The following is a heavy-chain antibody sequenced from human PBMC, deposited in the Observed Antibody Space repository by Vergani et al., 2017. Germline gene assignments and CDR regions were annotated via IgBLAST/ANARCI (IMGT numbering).Heavy chain of an antibody. J-gene: IGHJ4*02. D-gene: IGHD3-10*01. CDR3: AREERDGSGSYYFDY. Sequence: QVQLQESGPGLVKPSETLSLTCTVSGYSISSGYYWGWIRQPPGKGLEWIGSIYHSGSTYYIPSLKSRVTISVDTSKNQFSLKLSSVTAADTAVYYCAREERDGSGSYYFDYWGQGTLVTVSS. V-gene: IGHV4-38-2*02. CDR1: GYSISSGYY. CDR2: IYHSGST.